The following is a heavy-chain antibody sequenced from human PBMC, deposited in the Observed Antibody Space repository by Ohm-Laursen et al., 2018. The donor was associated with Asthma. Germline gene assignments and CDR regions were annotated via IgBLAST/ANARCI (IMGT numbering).Heavy chain of an antibody. CDR1: GFTFSSYG. Sequence: SLRLSCTASGFTFSSYGMHWVRQAPGKGLEWVAVISYDGSNKYYADSVKGRFTISRDNSKNTLYLQMNSLRAEDTAVYYCAKDPPGLGIGWYFDLWGRGTLVTVSS. CDR3: AKDPPGLGIGWYFDL. J-gene: IGHJ2*01. V-gene: IGHV3-30*18. D-gene: IGHD7-27*01. CDR2: ISYDGSNK.